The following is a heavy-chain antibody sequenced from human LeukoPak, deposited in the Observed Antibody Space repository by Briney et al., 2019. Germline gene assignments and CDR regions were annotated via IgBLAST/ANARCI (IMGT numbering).Heavy chain of an antibody. CDR3: TKATTRRVPAATIDS. CDR1: GFIFDDFS. Sequence: GGSLRLSCAASGFIFDDFSMFWVRQVPGKGLEWVSSITWHGRSTACADSVRGRFTISRDNAKYSLYLQMNSLRPEDTAFYYCTKATTRRVPAATIDSWGQGTLVTVSS. CDR2: ITWHGRST. D-gene: IGHD6-13*01. V-gene: IGHV3-9*01. J-gene: IGHJ4*02.